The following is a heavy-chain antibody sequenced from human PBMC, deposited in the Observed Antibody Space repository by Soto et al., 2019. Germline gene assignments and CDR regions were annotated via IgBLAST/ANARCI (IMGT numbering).Heavy chain of an antibody. J-gene: IGHJ4*02. CDR2: ISYDGSNK. CDR1: GLTFKNYG. Sequence: GGSLRLSCAASGLTFKNYGMHWVRQAPGEGLEWVAVISYDGSNKYYADSVKGRFTISRDTSKNTLYLQMNSLRAEDTAVYYCAKALRGYSYGTLDYWGQGTLVTVS. V-gene: IGHV3-30*18. CDR3: AKALRGYSYGTLDY. D-gene: IGHD5-18*01.